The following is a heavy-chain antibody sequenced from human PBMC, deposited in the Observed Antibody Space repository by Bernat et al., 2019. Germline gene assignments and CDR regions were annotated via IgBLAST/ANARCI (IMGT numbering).Heavy chain of an antibody. J-gene: IGHJ6*03. CDR1: GFTFSSYA. CDR3: ARDKGSSRPYYMDV. V-gene: IGHV3-30*01. D-gene: IGHD6-13*01. CDR2: ISYDGSNK. Sequence: QVQLVESGGGVVQPGRSLRLSCVASGFTFSSYAMHWVRQAPGKGLEWVAVISYDGSNKYYADSVKGRFTISRDNSKNTLYLQMNSLRAEDTAVYYCARDKGSSRPYYMDVWGKGTTVTVSS.